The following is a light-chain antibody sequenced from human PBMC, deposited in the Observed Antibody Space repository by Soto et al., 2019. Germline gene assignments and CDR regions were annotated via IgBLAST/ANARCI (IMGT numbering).Light chain of an antibody. J-gene: IGLJ1*01. Sequence: QSVLTQPASVSGSPGQSITISCTGTSSDVGGYNYVSWYQQHPGKAPKLMIYEVSNRPSGVSNRFSGSKSGNTASLTISGLQADDEADYYCSSYTSSSTRLYVFGTGTKLPS. CDR1: SSDVGGYNY. CDR2: EVS. V-gene: IGLV2-14*01. CDR3: SSYTSSSTRLYV.